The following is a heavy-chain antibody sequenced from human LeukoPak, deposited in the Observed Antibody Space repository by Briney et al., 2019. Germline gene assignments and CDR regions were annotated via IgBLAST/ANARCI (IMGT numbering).Heavy chain of an antibody. V-gene: IGHV4-39*07. CDR1: GGSISSSSYY. D-gene: IGHD1-26*01. CDR3: ARDKEPFDY. J-gene: IGHJ4*02. CDR2: IYHSGST. Sequence: SETLSLTCTVSGGSISSSSYYWGWIRQPPGKGLEWIGEIYHSGSTNYNPSLKSRVTISVDKSKNQFSLKLSSVTAADTAVYYCARDKEPFDYWGQGTLVTVSS.